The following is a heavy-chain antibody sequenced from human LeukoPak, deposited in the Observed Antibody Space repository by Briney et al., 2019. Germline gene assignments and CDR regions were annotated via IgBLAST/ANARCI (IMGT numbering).Heavy chain of an antibody. D-gene: IGHD4-23*01. CDR1: GFSFSATW. Sequence: GGSLRLSCAASGFSFSATWMHWVRQSPGKGLVWVARITSDGFSTTYAESVKGRFTISRDNAKNSLYLQMNSLRAEDTAVYYCARDTYGGHVFDYWGQGTLVTVSS. J-gene: IGHJ4*02. CDR2: ITSDGFST. V-gene: IGHV3-74*03. CDR3: ARDTYGGHVFDY.